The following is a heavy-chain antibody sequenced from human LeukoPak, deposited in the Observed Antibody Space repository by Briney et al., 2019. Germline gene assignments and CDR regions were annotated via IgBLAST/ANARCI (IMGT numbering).Heavy chain of an antibody. V-gene: IGHV4-59*12. CDR3: ARGRSRYCSSTSCLRGMDV. D-gene: IGHD2-2*01. CDR2: IYYSGST. J-gene: IGHJ6*02. CDR1: GGSISSYY. Sequence: SETLSLTCTVSGGSISSYYWSWIRQPPGKGLEWIGYIYYSGSTNYNPSLKSRVTISVDTSKNQFSLKLSSVTAADTAVYYCARGRSRYCSSTSCLRGMDVWGQGTTVTVSS.